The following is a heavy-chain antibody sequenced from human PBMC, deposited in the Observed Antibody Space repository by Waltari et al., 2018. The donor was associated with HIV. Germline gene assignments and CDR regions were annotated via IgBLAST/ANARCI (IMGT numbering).Heavy chain of an antibody. J-gene: IGHJ3*02. Sequence: QVQLQESGPGLVKPSQTMSLTCTVSGGSISSGSYYWRWIRQHAGKGLEWIGRIYTSGSTNYNPSLKSRVTISVDTSKNQFSLKLSSVTAADTAVYYCARDRNYYYDSSGYFFNAFDIWGQGTMVTVSS. CDR3: ARDRNYYYDSSGYFFNAFDI. CDR1: GGSISSGSYY. CDR2: IYTSGST. D-gene: IGHD3-22*01. V-gene: IGHV4-61*02.